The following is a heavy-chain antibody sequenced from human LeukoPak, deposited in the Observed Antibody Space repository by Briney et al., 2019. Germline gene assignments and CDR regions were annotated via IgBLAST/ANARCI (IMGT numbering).Heavy chain of an antibody. D-gene: IGHD3-10*01. CDR3: AKEGEVRWFGELYSGY. J-gene: IGHJ4*02. CDR2: ISDSGGST. V-gene: IGHV3-23*01. Sequence: GGSLRLSCAVSGFTFSSYAMSWVRQAPGKGLEWVSGISDSGGSTYYADSVKGRFTISRDNSKNTLYLQMNSLRAEDTAVYYCAKEGEVRWFGELYSGYWGQGTLVTVSS. CDR1: GFTFSSYA.